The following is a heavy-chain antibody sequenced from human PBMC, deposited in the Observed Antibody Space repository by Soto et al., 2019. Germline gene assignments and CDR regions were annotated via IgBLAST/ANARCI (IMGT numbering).Heavy chain of an antibody. J-gene: IGHJ4*02. CDR2: ISSNGGST. CDR1: GFTFSSYA. V-gene: IGHV3-64D*06. CDR3: VKPYYYGSGSYFDY. Sequence: GGSLRLSCSASGFTFSSYAMHWVRQAPGKGLEYVSAISSNGGSTYYADSVKGRFTISRDNSKNTLYLQMSSLRAEDTAVYYCVKPYYYGSGSYFDYWGQGTLLTVSS. D-gene: IGHD3-10*01.